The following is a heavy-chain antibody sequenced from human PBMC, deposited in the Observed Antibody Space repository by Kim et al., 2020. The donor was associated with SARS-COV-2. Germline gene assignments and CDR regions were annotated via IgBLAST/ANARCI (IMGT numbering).Heavy chain of an antibody. CDR1: GFTFSNFP. J-gene: IGHJ4*02. Sequence: GGSLRLSCAASGFTFSNFPLSWVRQTPGKGLEWVSGISPGGGGTYYADSVKGRFTVSSDNSKNTLYLQMNSLGAEDTAVYHCARGRSLDYWGQGTLVTVSS. D-gene: IGHD2-15*01. CDR2: ISPGGGGT. CDR3: ARGRSLDY. V-gene: IGHV3-23*01.